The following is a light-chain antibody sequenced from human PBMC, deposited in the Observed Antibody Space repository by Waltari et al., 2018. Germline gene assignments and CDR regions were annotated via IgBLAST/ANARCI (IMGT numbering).Light chain of an antibody. CDR1: QGLVHRCGNTY. Sequence: DVVMTQSPLSLPVTLGQTASISCSPSQGLVHRCGNTYLNWFHQRPGQSPRRLIYRVSNRDSGVPDRFSGSGSGTDFTLRIGRVEAEDVGVYYCMQGTHWPFTFGQGTRLEIK. CDR2: RVS. V-gene: IGKV2-30*02. J-gene: IGKJ5*01. CDR3: MQGTHWPFT.